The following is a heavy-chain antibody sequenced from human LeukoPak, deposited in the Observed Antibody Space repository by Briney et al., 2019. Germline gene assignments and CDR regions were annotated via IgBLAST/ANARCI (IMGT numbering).Heavy chain of an antibody. V-gene: IGHV3-23*01. CDR3: TKVQPMFDY. J-gene: IGHJ4*02. Sequence: GGSLRLSCAASGFTFSNYAMNWVRQAPGKGLEWVSTVSAGSTTYYAESVKGRFTISRDNSKNTLYLQMNSLRAEDTAVYYCTKVQPMFDYWGQGTLVTVSP. CDR1: GFTFSNYA. D-gene: IGHD2-2*01. CDR2: VSAGSTT.